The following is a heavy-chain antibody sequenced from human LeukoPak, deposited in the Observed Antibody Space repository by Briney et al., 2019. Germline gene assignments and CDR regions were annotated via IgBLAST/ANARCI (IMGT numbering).Heavy chain of an antibody. V-gene: IGHV1-18*01. J-gene: IGHJ4*02. CDR2: ISAYNGNT. CDR3: ARDYLWFGEVAGLDY. D-gene: IGHD3-10*01. Sequence: ASVKVSCKASGYTFTTYGISWVRQAPGQGLEWMGWISAYNGNTNYAQKLQGRVTMTTDTATSTAYMELRSLRSDDTAVYYCARDYLWFGEVAGLDYWGQGTLVTVSS. CDR1: GYTFTTYG.